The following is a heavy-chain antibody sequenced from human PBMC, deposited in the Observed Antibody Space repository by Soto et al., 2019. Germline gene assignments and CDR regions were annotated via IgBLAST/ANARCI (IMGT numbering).Heavy chain of an antibody. CDR2: IYYSGST. J-gene: IGHJ4*02. CDR1: GGSFSGYY. Sequence: SETLSLTCAVYGGSFSGYYWTWIRQPPGTGLEWIGYIYYSGSTYYNPSLKSRVTISVDTSKNQFSLKLSSVTAADTAVYYCARGNTPVDYWGQGTLVTVSS. D-gene: IGHD2-2*02. V-gene: IGHV4-34*01. CDR3: ARGNTPVDY.